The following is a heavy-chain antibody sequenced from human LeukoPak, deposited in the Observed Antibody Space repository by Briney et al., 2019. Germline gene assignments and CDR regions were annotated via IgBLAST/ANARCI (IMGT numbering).Heavy chain of an antibody. CDR2: TSSSSSTI. J-gene: IGHJ6*02. CDR1: RFRFSSYG. V-gene: IGHV3-48*04. CDR3: ARLRYYGMDV. Sequence: GGSLRLSCAASRFRFSSYGMHWVRQAPGKGLEWVSYTSSSSSTIYYADSVKSRFTISRDNAKNSLYLQMNSLRAEDTAVYYCARLRYYGMDVWGQGTTVTVSS.